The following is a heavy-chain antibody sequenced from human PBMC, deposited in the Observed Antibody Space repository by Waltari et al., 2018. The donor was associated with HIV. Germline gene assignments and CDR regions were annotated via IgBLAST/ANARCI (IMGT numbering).Heavy chain of an antibody. CDR2: INSDGSST. D-gene: IGHD2-15*01. CDR1: GFTFSSYW. V-gene: IGHV3-74*01. CDR3: ARDEGRVVVVATLDY. J-gene: IGHJ4*02. Sequence: EVQLVESGGGLVQPGGSLRLSCAASGFTFSSYWMHWVRQAPGKGLVWVSRINSDGSSTSYADSVKGRFTIARDNAKNTLYLQMNSLRAEDTAVYYCARDEGRVVVVATLDYWGQGTLVTVSS.